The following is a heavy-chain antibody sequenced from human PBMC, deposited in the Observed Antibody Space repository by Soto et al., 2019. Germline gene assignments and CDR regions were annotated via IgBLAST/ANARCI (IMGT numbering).Heavy chain of an antibody. CDR3: SILGGA. J-gene: IGHJ4*02. CDR1: GVTFSDHY. CDR2: SRNTAKSYST. Sequence: EVQLVESGGGLVQPGGSLTLSCAVSGVTFSDHYMEWVRQAPGKGLEWVARSRNTAKSYSTDFAASVKGRFTISRDESKTSLYLQMNSLKTEDTAVYYCSILGGAWGQGTLVTVSS. V-gene: IGHV3-72*01. D-gene: IGHD1-26*01.